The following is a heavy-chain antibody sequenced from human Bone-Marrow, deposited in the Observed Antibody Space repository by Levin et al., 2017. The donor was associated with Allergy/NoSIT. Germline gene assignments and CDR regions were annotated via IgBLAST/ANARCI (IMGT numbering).Heavy chain of an antibody. CDR3: AKDPTTVTRHFDY. J-gene: IGHJ4*02. CDR1: GFTFSSYA. D-gene: IGHD4-17*01. Sequence: PTGGSLRLSCAASGFTFSSYAMSWVRQAPGKGLEWVSAISGSGGSTYYADSVKGRFTISRDNSKNTLYLQMNSLRAEDTAVYYCAKDPTTVTRHFDYWGQGTLVTVSS. V-gene: IGHV3-23*01. CDR2: ISGSGGST.